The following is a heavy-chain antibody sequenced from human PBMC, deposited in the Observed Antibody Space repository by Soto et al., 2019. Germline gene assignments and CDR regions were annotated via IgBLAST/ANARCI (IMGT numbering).Heavy chain of an antibody. V-gene: IGHV1-46*01. CDR3: ARVRTSLGLLYYGMDV. CDR1: GYTFTSYY. CDR2: INPSGGST. Sequence: WASVKVSCKXSGYTFTSYYMHWVRQAPGQGLEWMGIINPSGGSTSYAQKFQGRVTMTRDTSTSTVYMELSSLRSEDTAVYYCARVRTSLGLLYYGMDVWGQGTTVTVSS. D-gene: IGHD7-27*01. J-gene: IGHJ6*02.